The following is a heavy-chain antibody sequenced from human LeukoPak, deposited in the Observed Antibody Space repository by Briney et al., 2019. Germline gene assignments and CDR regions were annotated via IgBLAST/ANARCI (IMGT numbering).Heavy chain of an antibody. J-gene: IGHJ4*02. CDR2: ITTSSGYM. Sequence: GGSLRLSCVASGFTFDTYNMNWVRQAPGKGLEWVSSITTSSGYMYYADSVKGRFTISGDNAKNSLYLQMNSLRAEDTAVYYCARDPSGPIPFDYWGQGTLVTVSS. CDR1: GFTFDTYN. CDR3: ARDPSGPIPFDY. V-gene: IGHV3-21*01. D-gene: IGHD2-15*01.